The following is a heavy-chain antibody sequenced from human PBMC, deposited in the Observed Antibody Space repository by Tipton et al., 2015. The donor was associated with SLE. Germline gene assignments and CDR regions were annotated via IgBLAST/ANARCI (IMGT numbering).Heavy chain of an antibody. V-gene: IGHV3-33*01. CDR1: GFTFSSYG. CDR3: ARETNYDHDY. CDR2: IWYDGSNK. J-gene: IGHJ4*02. Sequence: RSLRLSCAASGFTFSSYGMHWVRQAPGKGLEWVAVIWYDGSNKYYADSVKGRFTISRDNSKNTLYLQMNSLRAEDTGVYYCARETNYDHDYWGQGTLVTVSS. D-gene: IGHD3-3*01.